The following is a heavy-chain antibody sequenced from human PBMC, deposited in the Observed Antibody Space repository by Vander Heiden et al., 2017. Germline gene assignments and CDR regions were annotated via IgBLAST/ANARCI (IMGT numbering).Heavy chain of an antibody. CDR3: AKGRESRGAYRPFDF. D-gene: IGHD3-16*01. CDR2: ISNSGSST. J-gene: IGHJ4*02. CDR1: GFTFSSYA. V-gene: IGHV3-23*01. Sequence: EVLLLESGGGLVQPGESLRLSWAASGFTFSSYAMSWVRQAPGKGLEWVSAISNSGSSTNFADSVKGRFTISRDNSKYTLYLQMNSLRAEDTAVYFCAKGRESRGAYRPFDFWGQGILVTVSS.